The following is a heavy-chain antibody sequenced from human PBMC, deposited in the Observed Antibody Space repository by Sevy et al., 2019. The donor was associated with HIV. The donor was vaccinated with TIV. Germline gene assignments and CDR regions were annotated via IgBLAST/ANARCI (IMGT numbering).Heavy chain of an antibody. CDR2: IKQDAGQK. J-gene: IGHJ4*02. CDR3: ARDDGNYYFHY. CDR1: GFTFSKYW. Sequence: GGSLRLSCAASGFTFSKYWMGWVRQAPGKGLEWVANIKQDAGQKYYVDSVKGRFTISRDNAKNSLYRQMNGLRAEDTAVYFCARDDGNYYFHYWGQGTLVTVSS. V-gene: IGHV3-7*01. D-gene: IGHD1-7*01.